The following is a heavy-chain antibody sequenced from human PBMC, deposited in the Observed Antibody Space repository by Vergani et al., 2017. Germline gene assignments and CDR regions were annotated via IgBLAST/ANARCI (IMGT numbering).Heavy chain of an antibody. J-gene: IGHJ4*02. V-gene: IGHV4-59*01. CDR2: IYYSGST. Sequence: QVQLQESGPGLVKPSETLSLTCTVSGGSISSYYWSWIRQPPGKGLEWIGYIYYSGSTNYNPSLKSRVTISVDTSKNQFSLKLSSVTAADTAVYYCAKDLMGALGYWGQGTLVTVSS. CDR1: GGSISSYY. D-gene: IGHD1-26*01. CDR3: AKDLMGALGY.